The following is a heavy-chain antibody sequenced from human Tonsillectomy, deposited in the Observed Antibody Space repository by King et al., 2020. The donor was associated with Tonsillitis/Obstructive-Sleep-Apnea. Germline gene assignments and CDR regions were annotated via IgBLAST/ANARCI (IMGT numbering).Heavy chain of an antibody. CDR2: INHSGIT. V-gene: IGHV4-34*01. CDR1: GGSFSGYY. J-gene: IGHJ4*02. CDR3: ARGGEYFGTTRCYTDY. D-gene: IGHD3/OR15-3a*01. Sequence: VQLQQWGAGLLKPSETLSLTCAVYGGSFSGYYWSWIRQPPGKGLEWIGEINHSGITNYNPSLKSRVTISVDTSKNQFSLRLSSVTAADTAVYYCARGGEYFGTTRCYTDYWGQGTLVTVSS.